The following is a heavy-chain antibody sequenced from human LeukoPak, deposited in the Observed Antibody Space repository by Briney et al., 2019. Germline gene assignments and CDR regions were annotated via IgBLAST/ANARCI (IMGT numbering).Heavy chain of an antibody. CDR2: IKKDGSEK. Sequence: GGSLRLSCAASGFTFSSYWMSWVRQAPGKGLEWVANIKKDGSEKYYVDSVKGRFTISRDNAKTSLYLQMNSLRAEDTAVYYCARDLSGVTGYTYGRGIDYWGQGTLVTVSP. V-gene: IGHV3-7*01. J-gene: IGHJ4*02. CDR1: GFTFSSYW. D-gene: IGHD5-18*01. CDR3: ARDLSGVTGYTYGRGIDY.